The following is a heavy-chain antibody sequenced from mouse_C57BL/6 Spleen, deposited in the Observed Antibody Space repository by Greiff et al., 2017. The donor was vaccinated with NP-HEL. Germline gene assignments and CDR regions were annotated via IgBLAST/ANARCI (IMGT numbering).Heavy chain of an antibody. D-gene: IGHD2-5*01. V-gene: IGHV1-52*01. CDR3: ARKDSNHRDY. CDR2: IDPSDSET. J-gene: IGHJ2*01. CDR1: GYTFTSYW. Sequence: VQLQQPGAELVRPGSSVKLSCKASGYTFTSYWMHWVKQRPIQGLEWIGNIDPSDSETHYNQKFKDKATLTVDKSSSTAYMQLSSLTSEDSAVYYCARKDSNHRDYWGQGTTLTVSS.